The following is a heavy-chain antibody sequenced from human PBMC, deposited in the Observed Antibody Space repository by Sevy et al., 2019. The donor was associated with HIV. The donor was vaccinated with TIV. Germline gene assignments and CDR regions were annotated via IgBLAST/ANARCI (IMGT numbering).Heavy chain of an antibody. CDR1: GFTFSSYG. J-gene: IGHJ4*01. CDR2: ISYDGSNK. Sequence: GGSLRLSCAASGFTFSSYGMHWVRQAPGKGLEWVAVISYDGSNKYYADSVKGRFTISRDNSKNTLYLQMNSLRAEDTAVYYCRSGSYPFDYWGHGTLVTVSS. V-gene: IGHV3-30*03. CDR3: RSGSYPFDY. D-gene: IGHD3-10*01.